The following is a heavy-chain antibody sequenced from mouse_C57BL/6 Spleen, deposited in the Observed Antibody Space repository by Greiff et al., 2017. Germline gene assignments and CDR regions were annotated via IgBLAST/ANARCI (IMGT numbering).Heavy chain of an antibody. CDR1: GYSFTDYN. J-gene: IGHJ2*01. Sequence: VQLKESGPELVKPGASVKISCKASGYSFTDYNMNWVKQSNGKSLEWIGVINPNYGTTSYNQKFKGKATLTVDQSSSTAYMQRNSLTSEDSAVYYCARGDGYPAYFDYWGQGTTLTVSS. D-gene: IGHD2-3*01. CDR2: INPNYGTT. CDR3: ARGDGYPAYFDY. V-gene: IGHV1-39*01.